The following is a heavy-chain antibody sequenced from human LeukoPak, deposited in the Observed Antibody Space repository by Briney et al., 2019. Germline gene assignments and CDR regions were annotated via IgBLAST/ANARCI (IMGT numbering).Heavy chain of an antibody. Sequence: SETLSLTCTVSGGSISSSYWSWIRQPAGKGLEWIGRISSSGSTKYNPSLKSRVSMSVDTPKNQFSLKLSSVTAADTAVYYCARAGGSRKTMVRGGYYDYYGMDVWGQGTTVTVSS. V-gene: IGHV4-4*07. CDR1: GGSISSSY. J-gene: IGHJ6*02. CDR3: ARAGGSRKTMVRGGYYDYYGMDV. CDR2: ISSSGST. D-gene: IGHD3-10*01.